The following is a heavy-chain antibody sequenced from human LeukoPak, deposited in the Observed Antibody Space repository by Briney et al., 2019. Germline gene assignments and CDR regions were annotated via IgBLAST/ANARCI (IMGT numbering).Heavy chain of an antibody. CDR1: GFTFSSYA. D-gene: IGHD5-18*01. CDR2: ISGSGGST. J-gene: IGHJ4*02. CDR3: AKRTHVDTAMVFEYYFDY. V-gene: IGHV3-23*01. Sequence: PGGFLRLSCAASGFTFSSYAMSWVRQAPGKGLEWVSAISGSGGSTYYADSVKGRFTISRDNSKNTLYLQMNSLRAEDTAVYYCAKRTHVDTAMVFEYYFDYWGQGTLVTVSS.